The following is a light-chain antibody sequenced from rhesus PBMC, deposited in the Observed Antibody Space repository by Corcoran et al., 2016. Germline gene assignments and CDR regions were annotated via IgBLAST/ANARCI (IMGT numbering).Light chain of an antibody. Sequence: DIQMTQSPSSLSASVGDRVTITCRTSENVNNYLHWYQQKPGKAPKLLIYKASTLQSGVPSRFSGSVSGTDYTFTISSLQSEDVATYYCQHNYGTPWTFGQGTKVEIK. CDR1: ENVNNY. CDR3: QHNYGTPWT. J-gene: IGKJ1*01. V-gene: IGKV1-74*01. CDR2: KAS.